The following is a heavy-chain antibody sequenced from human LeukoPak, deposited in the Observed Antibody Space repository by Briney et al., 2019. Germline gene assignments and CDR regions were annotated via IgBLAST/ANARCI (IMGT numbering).Heavy chain of an antibody. V-gene: IGHV4-30-2*01. CDR2: IYHSGST. CDR3: ARGSYVTGIDY. J-gene: IGHJ4*02. Sequence: PSDTLSLTCALSGGSMSSAGYSWSWLRQPPGKGLEWIGYIYHSGSTYYNPSLKSRVTISVDRSKNQFSLKLSSVTAADTAVYYCARGSYVTGIDYWGQGTLVTVSS. D-gene: IGHD1-1*01. CDR1: GGSMSSAGYS.